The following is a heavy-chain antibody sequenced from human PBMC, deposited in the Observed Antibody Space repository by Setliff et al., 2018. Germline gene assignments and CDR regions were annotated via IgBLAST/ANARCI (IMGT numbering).Heavy chain of an antibody. CDR2: FYHSGST. Sequence: SETLSLTCNVSGGSISSYYWTWIRQPPGKGLEWIGYFYHSGSTNYNPSLKSRVTISLDTSKNQFSLKLSSVTAADTAVYYCARDVYLYDSSGYYYEMAQWYFDLWGRGTLVTVSS. CDR1: GGSISSYY. J-gene: IGHJ2*01. V-gene: IGHV4-59*12. CDR3: ARDVYLYDSSGYYYEMAQWYFDL. D-gene: IGHD3-22*01.